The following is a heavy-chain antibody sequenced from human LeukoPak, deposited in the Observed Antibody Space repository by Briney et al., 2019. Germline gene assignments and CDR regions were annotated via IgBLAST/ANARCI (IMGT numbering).Heavy chain of an antibody. V-gene: IGHV3-23*01. J-gene: IGHJ6*03. CDR3: AKDRMRGIAAFLYYYYYMDV. D-gene: IGHD6-13*01. CDR1: GFTFSSYA. Sequence: PGGSLRLSCAASGFTFSSYAMSWVRQAPGKGLEWVSAISGSGGSTYYADSVKGRFTISRDNSKNTLYLQMNSLRAEDTAVYYCAKDRMRGIAAFLYYYYYMDVWGKGTTVTVSS. CDR2: ISGSGGST.